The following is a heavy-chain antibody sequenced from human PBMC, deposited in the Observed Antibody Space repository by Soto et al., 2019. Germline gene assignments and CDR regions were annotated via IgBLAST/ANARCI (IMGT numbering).Heavy chain of an antibody. CDR3: GREPSCGCNRPIGY. CDR1: GFSFTNYA. Sequence: EVQLLESGGGLVQPGGSLRLSCAASGFSFTNYAMTWVRQAPGKGLEWVSTICGSGGNAYYADSVTGRFAITRDNSKSTLYLEMNSLRVEDTAVYYCGREPSCGCNRPIGYWGQGTLVTVSS. V-gene: IGHV3-23*01. CDR2: ICGSGGNA. J-gene: IGHJ4*02. D-gene: IGHD6-19*01.